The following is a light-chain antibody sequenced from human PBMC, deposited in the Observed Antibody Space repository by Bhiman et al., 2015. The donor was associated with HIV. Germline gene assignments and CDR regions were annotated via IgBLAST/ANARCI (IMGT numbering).Light chain of an antibody. CDR1: GSNIANND. J-gene: IGLJ1*01. V-gene: IGLV1-51*01. CDR3: VGWDSSLSAYV. Sequence: TQPPSLSATPGQRVSISCSGGGSNIANNDVFWFQQFPGAGPRLLIYDNDKRPSGIPDRFSGSKSGTSATLGITGLQTGDEADYYCVGWDSSLSAYVFGTGTTVTVL. CDR2: DND.